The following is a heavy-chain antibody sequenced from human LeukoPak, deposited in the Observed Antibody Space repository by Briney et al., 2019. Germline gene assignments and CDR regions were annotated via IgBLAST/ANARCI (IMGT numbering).Heavy chain of an antibody. Sequence: GGSLRLSCAAYGFTFSEYRMTWVRQAPGKGLESVANIKKGGSEKNYVDSVKGRFTISRDNAKNSLYLQMNSLRVEDTAVYYCVRQAGVYWGQGTLVTVSS. D-gene: IGHD6-19*01. CDR1: GFTFSEYR. V-gene: IGHV3-7*01. CDR2: IKKGGSEK. CDR3: VRQAGVY. J-gene: IGHJ4*02.